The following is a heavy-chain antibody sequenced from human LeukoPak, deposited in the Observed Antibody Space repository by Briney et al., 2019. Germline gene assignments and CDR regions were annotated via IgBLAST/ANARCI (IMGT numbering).Heavy chain of an antibody. CDR1: GDSVSSNSAA. Sequence: SQTLSLTCAISGDSVSSNSAAWNWIRQSPSRGLEWLGRTYYRSNWFNDFALTVKSRITINPDTSKNQFSLQLNSVTPEDTAVYYCAKNYGDSNWFDPWGQGTLVTVSS. CDR3: AKNYGDSNWFDP. CDR2: TYYRSNWFN. V-gene: IGHV6-1*01. D-gene: IGHD4-17*01. J-gene: IGHJ5*02.